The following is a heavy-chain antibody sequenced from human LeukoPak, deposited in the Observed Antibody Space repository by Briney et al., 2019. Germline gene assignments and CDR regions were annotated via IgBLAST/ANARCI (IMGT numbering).Heavy chain of an antibody. J-gene: IGHJ4*02. CDR3: ASSVGYCSSTSCYEAEY. CDR2: IYSGGST. Sequence: GGSLRLSCAASGFTVSSNYMSGVRQAPGKGLEWVSVIYSGGSTYYADSVKGRFTISRDNSKNTLYLQMNSLRAEDTAVYYCASSVGYCSSTSCYEAEYWGQGTLVTVSS. V-gene: IGHV3-53*01. CDR1: GFTVSSNY. D-gene: IGHD2-2*01.